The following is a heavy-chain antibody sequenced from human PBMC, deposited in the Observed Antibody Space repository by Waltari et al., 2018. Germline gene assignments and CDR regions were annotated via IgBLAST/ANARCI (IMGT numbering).Heavy chain of an antibody. CDR2: FGPEAGEA. Sequence: QAQLIQSGAEVKKPGASVKVSCRVSGYRLTESSIHWVRQPPGKGLDWMGGFGPEAGEAVYAQNFQCRVTLTEDTSTDTAYMELRSLRSDDTAVYYCAASTGTTALDWFDPWGQGTLVIVSS. J-gene: IGHJ5*02. D-gene: IGHD1-7*01. CDR3: AASTGTTALDWFDP. V-gene: IGHV1-24*01. CDR1: GYRLTESS.